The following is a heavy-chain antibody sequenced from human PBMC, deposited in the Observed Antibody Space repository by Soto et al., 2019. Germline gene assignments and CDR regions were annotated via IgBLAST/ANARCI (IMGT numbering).Heavy chain of an antibody. D-gene: IGHD6-6*01. CDR3: ARGGSSSDNGMDV. CDR2: ISSRSYTI. J-gene: IGHJ6*02. CDR1: GFSFSTYS. V-gene: IGHV3-48*02. Sequence: EVQLVESGGGLVQPGGSLGLSCAASGFSFSTYSMNWVRQAPGKGLEWVSYISSRSYTIYYVDSVKGRFTISRDNAKNSLYLQMNSLRDEDTAVYYCARGGSSSDNGMDVWGQGTTVTVSS.